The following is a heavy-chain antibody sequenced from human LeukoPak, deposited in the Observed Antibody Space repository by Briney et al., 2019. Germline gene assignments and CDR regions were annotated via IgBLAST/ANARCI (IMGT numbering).Heavy chain of an antibody. Sequence: PSETLSLTCTVSGGSISSYYWSWLRQPPGKGLEWIGYIYYSGSTNYNPSLKSRVTISVDTSKNQFSLKLSSVTAADTAVYYCARTLGYYDFWSGHPNWFDPWGQGTLVTVSS. CDR3: ARTLGYYDFWSGHPNWFDP. D-gene: IGHD3-3*01. CDR1: GGSISSYY. V-gene: IGHV4-59*01. CDR2: IYYSGST. J-gene: IGHJ5*02.